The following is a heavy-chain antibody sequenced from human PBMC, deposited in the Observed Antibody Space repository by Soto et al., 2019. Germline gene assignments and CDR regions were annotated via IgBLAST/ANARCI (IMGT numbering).Heavy chain of an antibody. CDR2: INHSGGT. V-gene: IGHV4-34*01. CDR1: GGSFSGYY. Sequence: SETLSLTCAVSGGSFSGYYWSWIRQSPGKGLEWIGDINHSGGTNYNPSLKSRVTISGDTSRSRFSLRLSSVTAADTAVYYCARVISEDRSTISGVVIGTMDVWGQGTTVTVSS. J-gene: IGHJ6*02. D-gene: IGHD3-3*01. CDR3: ARVISEDRSTISGVVIGTMDV.